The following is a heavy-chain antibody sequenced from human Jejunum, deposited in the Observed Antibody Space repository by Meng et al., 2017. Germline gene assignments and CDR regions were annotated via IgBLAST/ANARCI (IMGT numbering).Heavy chain of an antibody. D-gene: IGHD3-10*01. CDR2: IKQDGSEK. V-gene: IGHV3-7*01. CDR3: VRDSLIDSSGNYIGKGDY. Sequence: GGSLRLSCAASGFIFSSYWMSWVRQAPGKGLEWVANIKQDGSEKYYVDSVKGRFTISRDNTQNSLYLQMNSLTSEDTAVYYCVRDSLIDSSGNYIGKGDYWGQGMLVTVSS. J-gene: IGHJ4*02. CDR1: GFIFSSYW.